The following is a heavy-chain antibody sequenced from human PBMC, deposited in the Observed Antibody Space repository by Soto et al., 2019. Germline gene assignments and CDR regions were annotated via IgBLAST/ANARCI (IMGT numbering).Heavy chain of an antibody. CDR1: GGSISIGGYS. J-gene: IGHJ4*02. CDR3: ARGRGSAPAGFDY. CDR2: VFHSGST. D-gene: IGHD3-16*01. V-gene: IGHV4-30-2*01. Sequence: SETLSLTCAVSGGSISIGGYSWRWIRQPPGKGLEWIGYVFHSGSTHYTPSLKSRVTISLDRSKNQFSLNLNSVTAADTAVYFCARGRGSAPAGFDYSGQGTLVTVS.